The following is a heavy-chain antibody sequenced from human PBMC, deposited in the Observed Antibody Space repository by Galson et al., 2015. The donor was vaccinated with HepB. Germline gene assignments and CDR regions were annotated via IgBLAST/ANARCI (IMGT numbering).Heavy chain of an antibody. J-gene: IGHJ4*02. Sequence: SLRLSCAASGFTFSSYGMHWVRQAPGKGLGWVAVISYDGSNKYYADSVKGRFTISRDNSKNTLYLQMNSLRAEDTAVYYCAKDGRGSVAYWGQGTLVTVSS. D-gene: IGHD1-1*01. CDR2: ISYDGSNK. CDR3: AKDGRGSVAY. V-gene: IGHV3-30*18. CDR1: GFTFSSYG.